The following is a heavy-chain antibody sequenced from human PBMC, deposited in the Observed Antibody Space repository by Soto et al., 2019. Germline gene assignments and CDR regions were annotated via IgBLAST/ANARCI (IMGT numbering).Heavy chain of an antibody. CDR1: GFSLNTRAVG. J-gene: IGHJ3*02. CDR2: INWNDDE. V-gene: IGHV2-5*01. Sequence: QITLKESGLTLVKPTQTLTLTCTFSGFSLNTRAVGVGWIRQPPGKALEWLALINWNDDERYSPSLKDRLTITKDTSRNHVVLTMTNVDPVDTATYYCARRHDLGGFDIWGQGTTVTVSS. CDR3: ARRHDLGGFDI. D-gene: IGHD2-15*01.